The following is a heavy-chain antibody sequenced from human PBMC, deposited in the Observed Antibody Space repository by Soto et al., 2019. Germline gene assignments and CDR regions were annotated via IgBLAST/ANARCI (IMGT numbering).Heavy chain of an antibody. Sequence: PDTLALPCAVYGGSISGYYWSWIRHPPGKGLEWIGEIIPNGITNYNPSLKSRVAISVDTSKNQFSLKLSSVTAADTAVYYCARGHTYYDFCSGLTNYYYYGMDVWGQGTTVTVSS. J-gene: IGHJ6*02. CDR1: GGSISGYY. D-gene: IGHD3-3*01. V-gene: IGHV4-34*01. CDR2: IIPNGIT. CDR3: ARGHTYYDFCSGLTNYYYYGMDV.